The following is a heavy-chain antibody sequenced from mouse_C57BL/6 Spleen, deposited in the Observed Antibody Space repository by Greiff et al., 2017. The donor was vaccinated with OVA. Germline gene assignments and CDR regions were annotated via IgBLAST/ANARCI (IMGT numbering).Heavy chain of an antibody. Sequence: VQLQQPGAELVRPGSSVKLSCKASGYTFTSYWMHWVKQRPIQGLEWIGNIDPSDSETHYNQKFKDKATLTVDKSSSTAYMQLSSLTSEDSAVYYCARGGVVATDWFAYWGQGTLVTVSA. CDR3: ARGGVVATDWFAY. CDR2: IDPSDSET. V-gene: IGHV1-52*01. J-gene: IGHJ3*01. D-gene: IGHD1-1*01. CDR1: GYTFTSYW.